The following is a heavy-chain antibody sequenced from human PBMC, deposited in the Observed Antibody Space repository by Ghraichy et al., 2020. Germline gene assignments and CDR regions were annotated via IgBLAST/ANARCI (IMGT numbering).Heavy chain of an antibody. V-gene: IGHV4-38-2*02. CDR3: AREDIVVVPAAMGVDY. J-gene: IGHJ4*02. CDR2: IYHSGST. D-gene: IGHD2-2*01. Sequence: SETLSLTCTVSGYSISSGYYWGWIRQTPGKGLEWIGSIYHSGSTYYNPSLKSRVTISVDTSKNQFSRKLSSVTAADTAVYYCAREDIVVVPAAMGVDYWGQGTLVTVSS. CDR1: GYSISSGYY.